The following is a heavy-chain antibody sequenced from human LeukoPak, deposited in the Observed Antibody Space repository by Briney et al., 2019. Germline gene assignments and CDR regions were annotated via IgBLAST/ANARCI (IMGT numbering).Heavy chain of an antibody. D-gene: IGHD4-17*01. CDR2: MSRAGYS. J-gene: IGHJ4*02. Sequence: SGTLSLTCDVSDDDIKMYNWWSWVRQSPGKGLEWIGEMSRAGYSNFNPSLRSRATISIDTSGSAVSLTLRSVTAADTAVYFCATRNADSFYFDYWGRGTLVTVSS. CDR3: ATRNADSFYFDY. CDR1: DDDIKMYNW. V-gene: IGHV4-4*02.